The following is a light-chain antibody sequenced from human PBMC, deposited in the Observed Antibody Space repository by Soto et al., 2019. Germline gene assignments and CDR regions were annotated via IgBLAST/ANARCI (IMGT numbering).Light chain of an antibody. CDR1: QSVTGNS. CDR2: DAS. V-gene: IGKV3-20*01. CDR3: QQYGTAPRT. J-gene: IGKJ1*01. Sequence: ENVFAQSPGTLSLSTGDRATLSCSASQSVTGNSLAWYQQKPGQAPRLLISDASTRATGIPDRFSGSGSGTDFTLTISRLEPEDFAVYYCQQYGTAPRTFGQGTKVDI.